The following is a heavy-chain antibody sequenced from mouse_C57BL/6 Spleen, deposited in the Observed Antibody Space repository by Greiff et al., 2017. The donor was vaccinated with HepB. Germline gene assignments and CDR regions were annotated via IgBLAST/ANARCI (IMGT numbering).Heavy chain of an antibody. Sequence: QLQQPGAELVKPGASVKLSCKASGYTFTSYWMQWVKQRPGQGLEWIGEIDPSDSYTNYNQKFKGKATLTVDTSSSTAYMQLSSLTSEDSAVYYCARWGMVTTLYYFDYWGQGTTLTVSS. J-gene: IGHJ2*01. V-gene: IGHV1-50*01. CDR1: GYTFTSYW. CDR3: ARWGMVTTLYYFDY. D-gene: IGHD2-2*01. CDR2: IDPSDSYT.